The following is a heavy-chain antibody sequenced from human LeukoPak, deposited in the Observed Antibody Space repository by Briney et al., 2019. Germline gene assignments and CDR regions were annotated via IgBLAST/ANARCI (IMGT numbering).Heavy chain of an antibody. CDR3: AREIAAAGTEGFDY. D-gene: IGHD6-13*01. J-gene: IGHJ4*02. V-gene: IGHV4-31*03. Sequence: PSETLSLTCTVSGGSISSGGYYWSWIGQHPGQGLEWIGYIYYSGSTYYNPSLKSRVTISVDTSKNQFSLKLSSVTAADTAVYYCAREIAAAGTEGFDYWGQGTLVTVSS. CDR2: IYYSGST. CDR1: GGSISSGGYY.